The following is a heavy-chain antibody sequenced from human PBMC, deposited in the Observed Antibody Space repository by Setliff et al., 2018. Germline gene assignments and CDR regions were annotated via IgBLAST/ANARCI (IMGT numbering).Heavy chain of an antibody. CDR2: IYYSGST. V-gene: IGHV4-31*03. Sequence: PSETLSLTCTVSGGSISSGGYYWSWIRQHPGEGLEWIGYIYYSGSTYYNPSLKSRVTVSVDTSKNQFSLKLSSVTAADTAVYYCARRRGYCSGGSCSDGWVNWFDPWGQGTLVTVSS. CDR1: GGSISSGGYY. CDR3: ARRRGYCSGGSCSDGWVNWFDP. D-gene: IGHD2-15*01. J-gene: IGHJ5*02.